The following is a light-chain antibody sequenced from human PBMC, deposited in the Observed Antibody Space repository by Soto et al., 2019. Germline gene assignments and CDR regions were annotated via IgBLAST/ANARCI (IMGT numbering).Light chain of an antibody. CDR1: SSDVGDYNY. CDR3: CSYSGACAVV. V-gene: IGLV2-11*01. CDR2: KVS. Sequence: QSALTQPRSVSVSPGQSVTITCTGTSSDVGDYNYVSWYHQQPGKAPKFIIYKVSKRPSGVPDRFSGSKSGSTASLTISGLVAEDEADYYCCSYSGACAVVFGGGTKLTVL. J-gene: IGLJ2*01.